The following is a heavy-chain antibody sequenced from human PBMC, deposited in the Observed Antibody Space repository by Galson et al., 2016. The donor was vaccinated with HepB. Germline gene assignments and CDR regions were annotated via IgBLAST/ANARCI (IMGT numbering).Heavy chain of an antibody. CDR2: IGTRGDT. CDR3: ARELQDAVTFAWYLDL. CDR1: GSTFSTYD. J-gene: IGHJ2*01. Sequence: SLRLSCAASGSTFSTYDMHWVRQASGKGLEWVSAIGTRGDTYYADSVEGRFPISREKAKNSLYLQMNYLRAEDTALYYCARELQDAVTFAWYLDLWGRGTLVTVSS. D-gene: IGHD4-17*01. V-gene: IGHV3-13*04.